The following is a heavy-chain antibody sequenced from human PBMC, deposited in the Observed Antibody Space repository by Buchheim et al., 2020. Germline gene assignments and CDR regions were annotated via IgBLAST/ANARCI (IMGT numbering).Heavy chain of an antibody. J-gene: IGHJ4*02. Sequence: EVQLVESGGGLVKPGGSLRLSCAASGFSFSGYSMNWVRQAPGKGLEWVSSISSSSSYIYYADSLKGRFSVSRDNAQNQLYLQMNSLRAEDTAVYYCARALYGNWDFDYWGQGTL. CDR1: GFSFSGYS. CDR2: ISSSSSYI. CDR3: ARALYGNWDFDY. D-gene: IGHD7-27*01. V-gene: IGHV3-21*01.